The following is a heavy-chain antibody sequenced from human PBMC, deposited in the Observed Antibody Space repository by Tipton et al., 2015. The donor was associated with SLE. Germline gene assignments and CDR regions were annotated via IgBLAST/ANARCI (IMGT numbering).Heavy chain of an antibody. D-gene: IGHD3-9*01. CDR2: ISSSGSTI. V-gene: IGHV3-11*01. CDR1: GFTFGDYA. CDR3: ARTYDIEAFDI. Sequence: SLRLSCTASGFTFGDYAMSWFRQAPGKGLEWVSYISSSGSTIYYADSVKGRFTISRDNAKNSLYLQMNSLRAEDTAVYYCARTYDIEAFDIWGQGTMVTVFS. J-gene: IGHJ3*02.